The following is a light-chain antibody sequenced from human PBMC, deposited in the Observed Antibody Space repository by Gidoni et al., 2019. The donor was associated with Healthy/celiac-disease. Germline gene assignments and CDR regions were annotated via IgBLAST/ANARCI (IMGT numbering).Light chain of an antibody. CDR3: QAWDSSKVV. V-gene: IGLV3-1*01. J-gene: IGLJ2*01. CDR1: KLGDKY. Sequence: SYELTKPPSVSVSPGQTASITCSGDKLGDKYACWYQQKPGQSPVLVIYQDSKRPSGIPERFSGSNSGNTATLTISGTQAMDEADYYCQAWDSSKVVFGGGTKLTVL. CDR2: QDS.